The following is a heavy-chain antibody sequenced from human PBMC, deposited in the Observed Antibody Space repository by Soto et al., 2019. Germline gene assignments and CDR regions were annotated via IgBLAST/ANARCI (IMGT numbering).Heavy chain of an antibody. CDR1: GYAFTTYG. D-gene: IGHD1-1*01. CDR2: ISAHNGNT. J-gene: IGHJ4*02. Sequence: QVHLVQSGAEVKKPGASVKVSCKGSGYAFTTYGITWVRQAPGQGLEWMGWISAHNGNTNYAQKLQGRVTVTRDTSTSTAYMDLRTLRSYDTAVYYFSRGRYGDYWGQGALVTVSS. V-gene: IGHV1-18*01. CDR3: SRGRYGDY.